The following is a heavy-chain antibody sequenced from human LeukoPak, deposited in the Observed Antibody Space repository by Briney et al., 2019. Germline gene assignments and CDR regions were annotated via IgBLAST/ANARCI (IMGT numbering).Heavy chain of an antibody. V-gene: IGHV3-23*01. J-gene: IGHJ4*02. D-gene: IGHD1-1*01. CDR3: AKDRQGRQHFDY. Sequence: GGSLRLSCAASGSTFSSYAMSWVRQAPGKGLEWVSAISGSGGSTYYADSVKGRFTISRDNSKNTLYLQMNSLRAEDTAVYYCAKDRQGRQHFDYWGQGTLVTVSS. CDR2: ISGSGGST. CDR1: GSTFSSYA.